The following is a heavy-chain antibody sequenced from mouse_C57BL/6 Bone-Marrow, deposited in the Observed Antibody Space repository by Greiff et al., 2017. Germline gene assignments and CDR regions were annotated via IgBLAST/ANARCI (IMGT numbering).Heavy chain of an antibody. V-gene: IGHV1-81*01. CDR3: ARRGLPWFAY. J-gene: IGHJ3*01. CDR2: IYPRSGNT. CDR1: GYTFTSYG. Sequence: VKLVESGAELARPGASVKLSCKASGYTFTSYGISWVKQRTGQGLEWIGEIYPRSGNTYYNEKFEGKATLTADKSSSTAYMELRSLTSEDSAVYFCARRGLPWFAYWGQGTLVTVSA. D-gene: IGHD3-3*01.